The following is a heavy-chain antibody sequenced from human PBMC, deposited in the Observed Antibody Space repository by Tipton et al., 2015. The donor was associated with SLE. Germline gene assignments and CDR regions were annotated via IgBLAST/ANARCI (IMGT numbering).Heavy chain of an antibody. Sequence: TLSLTCSVSGGSMKSKYWNWIRQPPGKGLEGVGHIYSTGTTNYSPSLKSRVTISLDTSKNQFSLKLSSVTAADTAVYYCARRGSLGFCSGGICFDWYFDLWGRGTLVTVSS. D-gene: IGHD2-8*02. CDR1: GGSMKSKY. CDR2: IYSTGTT. V-gene: IGHV4-59*12. CDR3: ARRGSLGFCSGGICFDWYFDL. J-gene: IGHJ2*01.